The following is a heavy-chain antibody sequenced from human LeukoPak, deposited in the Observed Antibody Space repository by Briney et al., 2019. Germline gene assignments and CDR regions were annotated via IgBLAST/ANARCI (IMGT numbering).Heavy chain of an antibody. CDR1: GGSFSGYY. CDR3: ARETDGDYFDY. CDR2: INHSGST. Sequence: SETLSLTCAVYGGSFSGYYWSWIRQPPGKGLEWIGEINHSGSTNYNPSLKSRVTISVDTSKNQFSLKLSPVTAADTAVYYCARETDGDYFDYWGQGTLVTVSS. D-gene: IGHD4-17*01. J-gene: IGHJ4*02. V-gene: IGHV4-34*01.